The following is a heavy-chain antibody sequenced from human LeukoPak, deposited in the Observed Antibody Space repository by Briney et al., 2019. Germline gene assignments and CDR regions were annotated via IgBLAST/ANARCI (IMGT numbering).Heavy chain of an antibody. CDR2: ISWNSGSI. CDR3: ARDGIAVAGPSVYFDY. CDR1: GFAFDDHA. V-gene: IGHV3-9*03. J-gene: IGHJ4*02. Sequence: PGGSLRLSCAASGFAFDDHAMHWVRQAPGKGLEWVSGISWNSGSIGYADSVKGRFTISRDNAKNSLYLQMNSLRAEDMALYYCARDGIAVAGPSVYFDYWGQGTLVTVSS. D-gene: IGHD6-19*01.